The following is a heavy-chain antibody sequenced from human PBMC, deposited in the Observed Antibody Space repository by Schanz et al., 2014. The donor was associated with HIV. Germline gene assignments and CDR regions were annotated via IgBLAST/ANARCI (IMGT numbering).Heavy chain of an antibody. Sequence: QVLLVQSGAEVKKPGASVKVSCKASGYSFPSYDFNWVRQAPGQGLEWMGWMNPNSGNTGYAQKFQGRVTLTRNTSISTAYMELSSLTSEDTAVYYCARGARDCTNGVCGGYYFDYWGQGTLVTVSS. CDR2: MNPNSGNT. CDR3: ARGARDCTNGVCGGYYFDY. CDR1: GYSFPSYD. J-gene: IGHJ4*02. V-gene: IGHV1-8*01. D-gene: IGHD2-8*01.